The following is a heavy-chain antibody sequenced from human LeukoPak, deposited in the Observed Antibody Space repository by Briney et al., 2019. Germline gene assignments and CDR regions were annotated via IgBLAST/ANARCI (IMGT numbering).Heavy chain of an antibody. CDR2: TNSDGSTT. D-gene: IGHD3-10*01. Sequence: GGSLRLSCAASGFIFSSFWMLWVRQVPGKGLVWVSHTNSDGSTTDYADSVRGRFTISRDNAKNTLYLQMNRLTVEDTAVYYCGRGMRDYYGLDYWGQGILVTVSS. J-gene: IGHJ4*02. CDR3: GRGMRDYYGLDY. CDR1: GFIFSSFW. V-gene: IGHV3-74*01.